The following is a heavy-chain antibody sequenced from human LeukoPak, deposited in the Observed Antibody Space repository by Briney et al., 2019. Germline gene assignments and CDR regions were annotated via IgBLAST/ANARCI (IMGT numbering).Heavy chain of an antibody. V-gene: IGHV3-7*01. D-gene: IGHD4-17*01. Sequence: GGSLRLSCVASGFTFSSYWMSWVRQAPGKGLEWVANIKQDGSEKYYVDSVKGRFTISRDNAKNSLYLQMNSLRAEDTAVYYCARSDYGDYQPPYYFDYWGQGTLVTVSS. CDR1: GFTFSSYW. CDR3: ARSDYGDYQPPYYFDY. J-gene: IGHJ4*02. CDR2: IKQDGSEK.